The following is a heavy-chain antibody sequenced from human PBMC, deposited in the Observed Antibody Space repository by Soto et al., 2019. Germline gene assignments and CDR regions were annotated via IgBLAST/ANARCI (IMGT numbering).Heavy chain of an antibody. CDR2: MNPNSGNT. V-gene: IGHV1-8*01. J-gene: IGHJ6*03. CDR3: ARVPNNYYYYYMDV. CDR1: GYTFTSYD. Sequence: QVQLVQSGAEVKKPGASVKVSCKASGYTFTSYDINWVRQATGQGLEWMGWMNPNSGNTGYAQKFQGRVTMTRNTSISTAYMELSSLRSEDTAVYYWARVPNNYYYYYMDVWGKGTTVTVSS.